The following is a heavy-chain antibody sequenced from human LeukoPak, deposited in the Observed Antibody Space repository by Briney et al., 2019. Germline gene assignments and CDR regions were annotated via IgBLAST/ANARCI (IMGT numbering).Heavy chain of an antibody. V-gene: IGHV4-59*01. CDR1: GGSITSYY. Sequence: PSETLSLTCSVSGGSITSYYWSWIRQPPGKGLEWIGHVSDGGRTNYSPSLRSRVSISVDTSKNQFSLKLNSVTAADTDVYFCARASTTFDDWGQGTLVTVSS. J-gene: IGHJ4*02. CDR2: VSDGGRT. D-gene: IGHD1-14*01. CDR3: ARASTTFDD.